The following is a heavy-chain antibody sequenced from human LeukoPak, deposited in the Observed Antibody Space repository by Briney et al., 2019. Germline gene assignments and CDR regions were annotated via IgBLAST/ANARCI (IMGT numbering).Heavy chain of an antibody. CDR2: ASYSGGT. D-gene: IGHD1-26*01. CDR1: GGSVTSTNW. Sequence: SETLSLTCGVSGGSVTSTNWWTWVRQHPGKGLEWIGFASYSGGTYYNPSLMSRITISVDRSQNQFSLRMRDVTAADTAVYFCATAEWEYFYFDTWGQGALVAVSS. CDR3: ATAEWEYFYFDT. V-gene: IGHV4-4*02. J-gene: IGHJ4*02.